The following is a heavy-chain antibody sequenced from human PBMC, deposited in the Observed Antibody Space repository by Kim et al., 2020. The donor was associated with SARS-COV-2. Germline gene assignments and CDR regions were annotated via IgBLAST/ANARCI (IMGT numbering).Heavy chain of an antibody. CDR2: ST. J-gene: IGHJ4*02. CDR3: ARGQDTAKTGY. Sequence: STSYNPSLSSRVTISGDTSESQMSLKLSSVTAADTGVYYCARGQDTAKTGYWGQGTLVTVSS. D-gene: IGHD5-18*01. V-gene: IGHV4-34*01.